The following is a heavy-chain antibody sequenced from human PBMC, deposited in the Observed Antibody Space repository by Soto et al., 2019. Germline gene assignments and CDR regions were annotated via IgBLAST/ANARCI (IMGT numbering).Heavy chain of an antibody. CDR2: INSDGSST. CDR3: ARDLEYSGSSYFDY. CDR1: GFTFSSYW. Sequence: GGSLRLSCAASGFTFSSYWMHWVRQAPGKGLVWVSLINSDGSSTSYADFVKGRFTISRDNAKNTLYLQMISLRAEDTAVYYCARDLEYSGSSYFDYWGQGTLVTVSS. V-gene: IGHV3-74*01. D-gene: IGHD1-26*01. J-gene: IGHJ4*02.